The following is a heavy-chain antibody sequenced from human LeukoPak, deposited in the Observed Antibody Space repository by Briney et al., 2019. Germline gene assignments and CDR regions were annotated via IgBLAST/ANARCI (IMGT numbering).Heavy chain of an antibody. CDR3: ARGGYCGGDCYSSYFDL. V-gene: IGHV1-69*05. CDR2: IIPIFGTA. Sequence: ASVKVSCKASGGTFSSYAISWVRQALGQGLEWMGGIIPIFGTANYAQKFQGRVTITTDESTSTAYMELSSLRSEDTAVYYCARGGYCGGDCYSSYFDLWGRGTLVTVSS. CDR1: GGTFSSYA. D-gene: IGHD2-21*02. J-gene: IGHJ2*01.